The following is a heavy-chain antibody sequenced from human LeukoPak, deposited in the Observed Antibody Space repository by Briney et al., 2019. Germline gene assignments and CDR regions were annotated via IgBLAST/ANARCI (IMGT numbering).Heavy chain of an antibody. D-gene: IGHD6-6*01. V-gene: IGHV5-51*01. CDR2: IYPGDSDT. J-gene: IGHJ6*03. CDR1: GYSFTSYW. CDR3: ARHPGGYSSSPGYYYMDV. Sequence: GESLKIPCKGSGYSFTSYWIGWVRQMPGKGLEWMGIIYPGDSDTRYSPSFQGQVTISADKSISTAYLQWSSLKASDTAMYYCARHPGGYSSSPGYYYMDVWGKGTTVTVSS.